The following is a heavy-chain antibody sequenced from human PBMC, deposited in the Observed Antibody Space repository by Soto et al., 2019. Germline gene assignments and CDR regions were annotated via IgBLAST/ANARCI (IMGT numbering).Heavy chain of an antibody. CDR1: CGSIISYY. J-gene: IGHJ4*02. V-gene: IGHV4-59*01. Sequence: PSETLSLTCTFSCGSIISYYWSWIRQPPGKGLEWIGYIYYSGSTNYNPSLKSRVTISVDTSKNQFSLKLSSVTAADTAVYYCARVYGDYVLDYWGQGTLVTVSS. CDR3: ARVYGDYVLDY. CDR2: IYYSGST. D-gene: IGHD4-17*01.